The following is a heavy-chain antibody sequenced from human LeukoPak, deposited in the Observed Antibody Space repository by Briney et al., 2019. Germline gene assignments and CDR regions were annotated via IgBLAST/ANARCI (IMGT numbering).Heavy chain of an antibody. D-gene: IGHD4-11*01. CDR2: IYYSGST. CDR3: AKMTPVTSFQLLVLDS. CDR1: GGSISSSSYY. J-gene: IGHJ4*02. Sequence: SETLSLTCTVSGGSISSSSYYWGWIRQPPGKGLEWIGSIYYSGSTYYNPSLKSRVTISVDTSKNQFSLKLSSVTAADTAVYYCAKMTPVTSFQLLVLDSWGPGTLVTISS. V-gene: IGHV4-39*07.